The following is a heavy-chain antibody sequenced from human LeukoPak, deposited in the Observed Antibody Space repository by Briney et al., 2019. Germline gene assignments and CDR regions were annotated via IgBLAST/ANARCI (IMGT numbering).Heavy chain of an antibody. J-gene: IGHJ6*02. Sequence: ASVKVSCKASGYFFTNYGITWVRQAPGQGLEWMGWISTHDGRTEFPQNLQDRVTLTTDTSTNTAYMELRSLRSDDTTVYYCAKMGGWKLRDYKSGMDVWGHGTPVTVSS. CDR1: GYFFTNYG. CDR2: ISTHDGRT. D-gene: IGHD4-17*01. CDR3: AKMGGWKLRDYKSGMDV. V-gene: IGHV1-18*01.